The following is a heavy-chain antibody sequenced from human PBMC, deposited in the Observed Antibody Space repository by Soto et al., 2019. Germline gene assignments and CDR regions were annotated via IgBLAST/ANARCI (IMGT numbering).Heavy chain of an antibody. J-gene: IGHJ4*02. CDR3: ARSGDNYNRLDY. D-gene: IGHD1-1*01. CDR2: SSNSGTFS. CDR1: GFTFSDYY. V-gene: IGHV3-11*06. Sequence: LCLSCEGSGFTFSDYYISWIRQAPGKGLEWISYSSNSGTFSRYADSVKGRFSISRDNTKNLLYLQMNSLRAEDTAVYYCARSGDNYNRLDYWGQGTPVTVSS.